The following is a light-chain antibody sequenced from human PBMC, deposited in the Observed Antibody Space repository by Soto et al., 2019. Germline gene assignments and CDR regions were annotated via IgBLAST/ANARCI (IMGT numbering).Light chain of an antibody. J-gene: IGKJ1*01. CDR1: QSISSW. CDR2: KAS. Sequence: DIQMTQSPSTLSASVGDRVTITCRASQSISSWLTWYQQKAGQAPKLLIYKASTVGSGVPSRFSGSGSGTEFTLTSISLQADDSETYYCQQYSYFTTFGQGTRVEVK. CDR3: QQYSYFTT. V-gene: IGKV1-5*03.